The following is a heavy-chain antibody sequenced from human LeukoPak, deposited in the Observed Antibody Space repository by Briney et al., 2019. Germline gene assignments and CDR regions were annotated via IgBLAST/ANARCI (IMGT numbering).Heavy chain of an antibody. CDR2: IYYSGST. CDR3: ARGHYRGTYPLHWFDP. V-gene: IGHV4-59*01. Sequence: SETLSLTCTVSGGSISPYYWTWIRQSPGKGLEYIGYIYYSGSTNYNPSLKSRVTISVDTSKNQFSLKLSSVTAADTAVYYCARGHYRGTYPLHWFDPWGQGTLVTVSS. J-gene: IGHJ5*02. CDR1: GGSISPYY. D-gene: IGHD1-26*01.